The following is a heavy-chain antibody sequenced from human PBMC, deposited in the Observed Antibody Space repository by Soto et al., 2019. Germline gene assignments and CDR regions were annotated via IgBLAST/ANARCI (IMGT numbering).Heavy chain of an antibody. CDR1: GGSISSYY. V-gene: IGHV4-59*01. Sequence: QVQLQESGPGLVKPSETLSLTCTVSGGSISSYYWSWIRQPPGKGLEWIGYIYYSGSTNYNPSLKSRVTISVDTSKNQFSRKLSSVTAADTAVYYCARASHYYGSGSYYSDYWGQGTLVTVSS. J-gene: IGHJ4*02. CDR3: ARASHYYGSGSYYSDY. CDR2: IYYSGST. D-gene: IGHD3-10*01.